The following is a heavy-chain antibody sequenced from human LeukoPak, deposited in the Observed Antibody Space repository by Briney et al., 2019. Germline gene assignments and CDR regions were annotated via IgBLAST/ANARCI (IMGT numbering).Heavy chain of an antibody. CDR1: GGSISSSSYY. Sequence: SETLSLTCTVAGGSISSSSYYWGWIRQPPGKGLEWIGSIYYSGSTYYNPSLKSRVTISVDTSKNQFSLKLSSVTAADTAVYYCARHAREVVTAFGYWGQGTLVTVSS. CDR3: ARHAREVVTAFGY. J-gene: IGHJ4*02. V-gene: IGHV4-39*01. CDR2: IYYSGST. D-gene: IGHD2-21*02.